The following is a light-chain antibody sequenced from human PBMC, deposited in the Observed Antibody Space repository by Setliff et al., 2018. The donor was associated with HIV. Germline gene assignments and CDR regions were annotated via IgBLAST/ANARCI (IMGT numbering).Light chain of an antibody. Sequence: QPALAQPAPVSGSPGQSITISCTGTTNDIGAYNFVSWYQHHAGTAPKLIIYEVTNRPSGVSNRFSGSKSGHMASLTISGLQAEDEADYFCSAFTYSRTWVFGGGTKVTVL. J-gene: IGLJ3*02. CDR1: TNDIGAYNF. CDR3: SAFTYSRTWV. V-gene: IGLV2-14*01. CDR2: EVT.